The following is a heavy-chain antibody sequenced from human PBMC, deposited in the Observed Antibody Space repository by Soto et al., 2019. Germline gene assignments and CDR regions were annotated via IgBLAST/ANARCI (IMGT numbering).Heavy chain of an antibody. Sequence: QVQLVQSGAEVKKPGASVKVSCKASGYTLIMYYIHWMRQAPGQGLEWMGLINPSGGSTTYAQKFQGRVTMNRDTSTSTVYMDLSSLKSEDTAVYYCARSPYSSGYYYAIDYWGQGTQVTVSS. D-gene: IGHD3-22*01. J-gene: IGHJ4*02. CDR2: INPSGGST. CDR1: GYTLIMYY. V-gene: IGHV1-46*01. CDR3: ARSPYSSGYYYAIDY.